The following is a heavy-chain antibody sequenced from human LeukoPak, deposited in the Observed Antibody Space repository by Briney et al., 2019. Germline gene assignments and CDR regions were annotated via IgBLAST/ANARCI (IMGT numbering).Heavy chain of an antibody. Sequence: GGSLRLSCAASGFTFDDYVMHWVRQAPGKGLEWVSLISWDGGSTYYADSVKGRFSISRDNSKNSLYLQMNSLRAEDTALYYCAKEVFGASMEDPARALDYWGQGTLVTVSS. D-gene: IGHD3-16*01. CDR3: AKEVFGASMEDPARALDY. CDR1: GFTFDDYV. CDR2: ISWDGGST. J-gene: IGHJ4*02. V-gene: IGHV3-43D*03.